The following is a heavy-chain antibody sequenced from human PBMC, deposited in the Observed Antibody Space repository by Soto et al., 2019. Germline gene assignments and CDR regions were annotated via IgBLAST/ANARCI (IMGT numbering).Heavy chain of an antibody. D-gene: IGHD3-22*01. CDR3: AKDLSSGYPSPFYYYYGMDV. CDR1: GFTFSSYG. J-gene: IGHJ6*02. V-gene: IGHV3-30*18. Sequence: GGSLRLSCAASGFTFSSYGMHWFRQAPGKGLEWVAVISYDGSNKYYADSVKGRFTISRDNSKNTLYLQMNSLRAEDTAVYYCAKDLSSGYPSPFYYYYGMDVWGQGTTVTVSS. CDR2: ISYDGSNK.